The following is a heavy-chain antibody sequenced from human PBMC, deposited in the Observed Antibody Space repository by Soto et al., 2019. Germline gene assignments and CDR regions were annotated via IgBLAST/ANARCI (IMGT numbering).Heavy chain of an antibody. D-gene: IGHD3-22*01. V-gene: IGHV4-59*01. J-gene: IGHJ4*02. CDR3: ALRSMAVVPDY. Sequence: SEMMSVTCGVWGDSICGYDFMWLRQPPGKGLESIGYLYYGRSANYNPSLKSRVTLSVDTSTNQCSLTLSSMTAADTAVYYYALRSMAVVPDYWGQGTLVTVSS. CDR1: GDSICGYD. CDR2: LYYGRSA.